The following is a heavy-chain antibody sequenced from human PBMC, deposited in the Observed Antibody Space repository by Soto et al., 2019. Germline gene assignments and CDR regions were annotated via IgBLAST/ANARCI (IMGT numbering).Heavy chain of an antibody. CDR2: IDPSNSYT. V-gene: IGHV5-10-1*01. Sequence: GESLKISCTGSGYNFNNYWIGWVRQMPGKGPEWMGRIDPSNSYTSYRPSLQGHVTISADKSISTVYLQWSSLKASDTAMYYCASSKYSFGYSFDYWGQGTPVTVSS. J-gene: IGHJ4*02. D-gene: IGHD5-18*01. CDR3: ASSKYSFGYSFDY. CDR1: GYNFNNYW.